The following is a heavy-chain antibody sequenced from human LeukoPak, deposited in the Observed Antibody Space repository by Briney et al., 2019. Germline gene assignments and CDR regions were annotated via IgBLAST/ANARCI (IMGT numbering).Heavy chain of an antibody. D-gene: IGHD2-15*01. CDR3: ARRYCSGGICYPIDS. CDR2: INYSGGST. CDR1: GFTFSSYA. V-gene: IGHV3-23*01. Sequence: GGSLRLSCAASGFTFSSYAMNWVRQAPGKGLEWVSAINYSGGSTYYADSVKGRFTISRDNSKNTLYLQMNSLGVEDTAVYYCARRYCSGGICYPIDSWGQGSLVTVSS. J-gene: IGHJ4*02.